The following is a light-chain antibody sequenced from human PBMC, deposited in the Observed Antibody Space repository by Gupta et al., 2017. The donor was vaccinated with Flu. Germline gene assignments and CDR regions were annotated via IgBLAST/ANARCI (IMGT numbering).Light chain of an antibody. CDR3: QQYENLPLT. V-gene: IGKV1-33*01. CDR2: DAS. Sequence: DIQMTQSPSSLSASIGDRVTITCQASQGISNCLNWYQQKPGKAPKLLIYDASNLETGVPSRFSGSGSGTDFTFTISGLQAEDIATYYCQQYENLPLTFGPGTKVDLK. CDR1: QGISNC. J-gene: IGKJ3*01.